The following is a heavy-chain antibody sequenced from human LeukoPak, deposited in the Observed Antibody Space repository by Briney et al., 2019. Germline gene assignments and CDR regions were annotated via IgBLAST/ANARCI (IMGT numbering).Heavy chain of an antibody. D-gene: IGHD3-10*01. CDR1: GGSISSGDYY. J-gene: IGHJ4*02. CDR3: XXXXXXXXXXGELFLPYYFDY. CDR2: IYYSGST. Sequence: SETLSLTCTVSGGSISSGDYYWSWIRQPPGKGLEWIGYIYYSGSTYYNPSLKSRVTISVDTSKNQFSLKLSSVTAADTAVYYXXXXXXXXXXXGELFLPYYFDYWGQGTLVTVSS. V-gene: IGHV4-30-4*01.